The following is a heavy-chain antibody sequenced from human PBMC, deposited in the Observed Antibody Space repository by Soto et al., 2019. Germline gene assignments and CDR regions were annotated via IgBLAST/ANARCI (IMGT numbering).Heavy chain of an antibody. CDR1: GGCLSGYY. Sequence: SGSLSLTCAVYGGCLSGYYWGWIRQQPGKGLEWIGEIYHSGSTNYNPSLKSRVTISVDTSKNQFSLKLSSVTAADTAVYYCARVPPNLKSGVVGRQSYYYYYMDAWGKGTTVTVSS. D-gene: IGHD3-3*01. J-gene: IGHJ6*03. CDR2: IYHSGST. CDR3: ARVPPNLKSGVVGRQSYYYYYMDA. V-gene: IGHV4-34*01.